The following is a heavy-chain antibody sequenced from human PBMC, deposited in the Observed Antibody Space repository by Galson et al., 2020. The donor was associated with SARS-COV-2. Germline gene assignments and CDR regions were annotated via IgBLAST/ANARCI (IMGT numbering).Heavy chain of an antibody. J-gene: IGHJ6*02. V-gene: IGHV3-7*01. CDR2: IKQDGSEK. CDR3: ARDPGADYYYGMDV. Sequence: GGSLRLSCAASGFTYSSYWMRWVRQAPGKGLEWVANIKQDGSEKYYVDSVKGRFTISRDNAKNSLYLQMNSLRAEDTAVYYCARDPGADYYYGMDVWGQGTTVTVSS. CDR1: GFTYSSYW.